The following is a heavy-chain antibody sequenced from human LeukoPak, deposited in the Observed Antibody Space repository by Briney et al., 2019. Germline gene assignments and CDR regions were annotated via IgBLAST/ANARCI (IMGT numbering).Heavy chain of an antibody. V-gene: IGHV1-8*01. CDR1: GYTFSNFD. CDR3: TRGDY. J-gene: IGHJ4*02. CDR2: MTPSNGNA. Sequence: ASVKVSCKASGYTFSNFDINWVRQASGQGLEWVGWMTPSNGNAGYAQKLQGRVTLTRDTSISTAYMELSSLKSEDTAIYYCTRGDYWGQGTPVTASS.